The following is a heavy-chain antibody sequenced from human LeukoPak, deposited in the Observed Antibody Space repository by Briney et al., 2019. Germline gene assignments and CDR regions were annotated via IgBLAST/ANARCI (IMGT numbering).Heavy chain of an antibody. D-gene: IGHD6-19*01. V-gene: IGHV1-69*04. CDR2: IIPILGIA. J-gene: IGHJ4*02. CDR3: ASPVSSGWYQAYFDY. Sequence: SVKVSCKASGGTFSSYAISWVRQAPGQGLEWMGRIIPILGIANYAQKFQGRVTITADKPTSTAYMELSSLRSEDTAVYYCASPVSSGWYQAYFDYWGQGTLVTVSS. CDR1: GGTFSSYA.